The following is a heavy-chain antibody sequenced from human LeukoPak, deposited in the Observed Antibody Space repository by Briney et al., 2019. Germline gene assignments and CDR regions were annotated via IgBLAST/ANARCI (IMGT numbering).Heavy chain of an antibody. V-gene: IGHV1-18*01. CDR2: ISAYNGNT. J-gene: IGHJ3*02. Sequence: GASVKVSCKASGYTFTSYGISWVRQAPGQGLEWMGWISAYNGNTNYAQKLQGRVTMTTDTSTSTAYMELRSLRSDDTAVYYCARAETPYDYGGPRDAFDIWGQGTMVTVSS. CDR1: GYTFTSYG. D-gene: IGHD4-23*01. CDR3: ARAETPYDYGGPRDAFDI.